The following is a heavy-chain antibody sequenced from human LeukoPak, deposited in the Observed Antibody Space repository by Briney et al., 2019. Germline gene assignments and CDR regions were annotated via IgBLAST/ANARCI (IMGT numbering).Heavy chain of an antibody. CDR3: AREPRDQPLPLSV. D-gene: IGHD2-2*01. Sequence: GGSLRLSCAASGFTFTSYSMNWVRQASGKGLEWLSYISSSSSTIYYADSVKGRFTISRDNAKNSLYLQMNSLRDEDTAVYYCAREPRDQPLPLSVWGQGTLVTVSS. J-gene: IGHJ4*02. CDR2: ISSSSSTI. CDR1: GFTFTSYS. V-gene: IGHV3-48*02.